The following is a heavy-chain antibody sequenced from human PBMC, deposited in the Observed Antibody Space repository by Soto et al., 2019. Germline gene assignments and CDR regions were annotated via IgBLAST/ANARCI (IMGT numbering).Heavy chain of an antibody. CDR1: GDSISSRDYY. Sequence: SETLSLTCTVSGDSISSRDYYWSWIRHLPEKGLEWIGYIYYNGGSYYNPSLQSRVTMALDTSKNQFSLKLRSVTAADTAVYYSARESDVCGQGTTVTVSS. CDR3: ARESDV. V-gene: IGHV4-31*03. J-gene: IGHJ6*02. CDR2: IYYNGGS.